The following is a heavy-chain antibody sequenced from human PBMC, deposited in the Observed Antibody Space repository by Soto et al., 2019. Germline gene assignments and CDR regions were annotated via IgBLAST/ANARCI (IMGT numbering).Heavy chain of an antibody. J-gene: IGHJ3*02. CDR1: GFICSSYD. CDR3: AKATATSGGAFEI. CDR2: ILVGGST. V-gene: IGHV3-23*01. D-gene: IGHD1-1*01. Sequence: GGSLRLSCAVSGFICSSYDMSWVRQAPGKGLEWVSTILVGGSTHYEDSVKGRFTISRDTSRNTVYLQMNSLTAGDTAFYYCAKATATSGGAFEIYGQGTMVTVSS.